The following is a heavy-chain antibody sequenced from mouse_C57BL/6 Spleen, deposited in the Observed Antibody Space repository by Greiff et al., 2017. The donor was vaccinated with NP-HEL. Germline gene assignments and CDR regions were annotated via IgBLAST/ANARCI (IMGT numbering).Heavy chain of an antibody. CDR1: GYAFTNYL. CDR3: ARSGDYGSSSWFAY. Sequence: QVQLKESGAELVRPGTSVKVSCKASGYAFTNYLIEWVKQRPGQGLEWIGVINPGSGGSNYNEKFKGKATLTADKSSSTAYMPLSSLTSEDSAVYFCARSGDYGSSSWFAYWGQGTLVTVSA. D-gene: IGHD1-1*01. V-gene: IGHV1-54*01. J-gene: IGHJ3*01. CDR2: INPGSGGS.